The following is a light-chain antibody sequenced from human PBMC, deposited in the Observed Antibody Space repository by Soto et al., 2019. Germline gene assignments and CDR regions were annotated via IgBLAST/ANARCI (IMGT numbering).Light chain of an antibody. V-gene: IGLV3-21*04. Sequence: SYELTQPPSVSVTPGKTARITCGGNNIGSKSVHWYQQKPGQAPVLVIYYDSDRPSGIPERFSGSNSGNTTTLTISRVEAGDEADSYCQVWDSSSDHPGVVFGGGTKVTVL. CDR1: NIGSKS. CDR3: QVWDSSSDHPGVV. CDR2: YDS. J-gene: IGLJ2*01.